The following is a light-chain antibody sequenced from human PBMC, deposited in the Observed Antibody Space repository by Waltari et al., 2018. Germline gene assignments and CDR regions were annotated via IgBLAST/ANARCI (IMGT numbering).Light chain of an antibody. CDR2: WAS. CDR3: HQHYTTPWT. V-gene: IGKV4-1*01. CDR1: QTVLYRDNNKNY. Sequence: DIVMTQSPDSLAVSLGERATINCKSSQTVLYRDNNKNYLTWYQQKPGPPPKLLFSWASIRESGVPDRLSASGSGTDFTLTISSQQAEDVAVYYCHQHYTTPWTFGQGTKVEIK. J-gene: IGKJ1*01.